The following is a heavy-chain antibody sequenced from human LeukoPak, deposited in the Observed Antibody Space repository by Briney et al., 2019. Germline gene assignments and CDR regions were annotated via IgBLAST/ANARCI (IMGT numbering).Heavy chain of an antibody. CDR2: IRGSGDNT. Sequence: GGSLRLSCAASGFTFSTYTMSWVRQAPGKGLELVSAIRGSGDNTYYADSVEGRFTISRDNSKNTMYLQVNRLRVEDTAIYYCAKEDSSGWIHYWGQGTMVTVSS. D-gene: IGHD6-19*01. CDR1: GFTFSTYT. CDR3: AKEDSSGWIHY. J-gene: IGHJ4*02. V-gene: IGHV3-23*01.